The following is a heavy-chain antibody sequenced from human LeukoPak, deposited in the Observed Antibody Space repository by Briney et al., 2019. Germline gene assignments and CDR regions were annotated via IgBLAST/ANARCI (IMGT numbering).Heavy chain of an antibody. J-gene: IGHJ4*02. D-gene: IGHD3-10*01. CDR1: GFTFGSYS. CDR2: ISSSSSTI. V-gene: IGHV3-48*04. CDR3: TRGRDYYGSGSYRVY. Sequence: PGGSLRLSCAASGFTFGSYSMNWVRQAPGKGLEWVSYISSSSSTIYYADSVKGRFTISRDNAKNSLYLQMNSLRAEDTAVYYCTRGRDYYGSGSYRVYWGQGTLVTVSS.